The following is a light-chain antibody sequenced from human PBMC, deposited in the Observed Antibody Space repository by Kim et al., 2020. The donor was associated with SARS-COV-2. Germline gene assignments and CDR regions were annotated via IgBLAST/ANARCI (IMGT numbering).Light chain of an antibody. CDR2: DAS. Sequence: PGERATLSCRASHSISRSCLAWYQQKPGQAPRLLIYDASSRATGIPDRLSGSGSGTDFTLTISSLEPEDFGLYYCQQYGSAPGTFGQGTKVDIK. V-gene: IGKV3-20*01. CDR1: HSISRSC. CDR3: QQYGSAPGT. J-gene: IGKJ1*01.